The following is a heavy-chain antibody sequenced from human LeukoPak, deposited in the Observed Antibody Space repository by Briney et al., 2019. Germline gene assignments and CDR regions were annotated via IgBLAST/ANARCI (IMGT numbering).Heavy chain of an antibody. D-gene: IGHD6-13*01. CDR3: ARSGYSSSGGWFDP. CDR1: GGSISSHY. Sequence: PSETLSLTCTVSGGSISSHYWSWIRQPPGKGLEWIGYIYHSGSTYYNPSLKSRVTISVDRSKNQFSLKLSSVTAADTAVYYCARSGYSSSGGWFDPWGQGTLVTVSS. CDR2: IYHSGST. J-gene: IGHJ5*02. V-gene: IGHV4-59*11.